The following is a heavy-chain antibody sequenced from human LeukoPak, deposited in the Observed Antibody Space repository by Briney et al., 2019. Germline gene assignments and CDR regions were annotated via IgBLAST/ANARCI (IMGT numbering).Heavy chain of an antibody. CDR3: AKEARLVQGWFDP. V-gene: IGHV3-43*02. D-gene: IGHD3-9*01. Sequence: RSGGSLRLSCEASGFSFDGYAMHWVRQPPGKGLEWVSLISGDGGSTFYADSVRGRFTISRDNSKNSLYLQMNSLTTEDTALYSCAKEARLVQGWFDPWGRGTLVTVSS. CDR2: ISGDGGST. J-gene: IGHJ5*02. CDR1: GFSFDGYA.